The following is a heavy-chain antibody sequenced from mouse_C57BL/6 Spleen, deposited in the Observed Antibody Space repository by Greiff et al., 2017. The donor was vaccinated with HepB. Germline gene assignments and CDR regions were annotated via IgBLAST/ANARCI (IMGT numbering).Heavy chain of an antibody. CDR2: ISSGSRTI. CDR1: GFTFSDYG. D-gene: IGHD2-5*01. J-gene: IGHJ4*01. V-gene: IGHV5-17*01. Sequence: EVKLQESGGGLVKPGGSLKLSCAASGFTFSDYGMHWVRQAPEKGLEWVAYISSGSRTIYYADTVKGRFTISRDNAKNTLFLQMTSLRSEDTAMYYCARRTYYSNYYAMDYWGQGTSVTVSS. CDR3: ARRTYYSNYYAMDY.